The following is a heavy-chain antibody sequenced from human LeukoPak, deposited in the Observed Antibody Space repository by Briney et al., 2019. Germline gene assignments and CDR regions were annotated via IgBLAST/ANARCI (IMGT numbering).Heavy chain of an antibody. V-gene: IGHV3-23*01. CDR3: AKAGIAVPATPEY. CDR1: GFTFSSYA. Sequence: PGGSLRLSCAASGFTFSSYAMNWVRQAPGKGLERVSVISSSGGTTYYSDSVKGRFIISRDNSKNTLYLQMNSLRAEDTDVYYCAKAGIAVPATPEYCGQGTQVTVSS. CDR2: ISSSGGTT. J-gene: IGHJ4*02. D-gene: IGHD6-19*01.